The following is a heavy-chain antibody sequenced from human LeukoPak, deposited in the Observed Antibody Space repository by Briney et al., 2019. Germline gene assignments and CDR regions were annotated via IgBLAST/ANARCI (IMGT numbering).Heavy chain of an antibody. V-gene: IGHV3-21*01. D-gene: IGHD6-6*01. Sequence: KTGGSLRLSCAASGFTFSSYSMNWVRQAPGKGLEWVSSISSSSSYIYYADSGKGRFAISRDNAKNSLYLQMNSLRAEDTAVYYCSRERIAARPFGYWGQGTLVTVSS. J-gene: IGHJ4*02. CDR1: GFTFSSYS. CDR2: ISSSSSYI. CDR3: SRERIAARPFGY.